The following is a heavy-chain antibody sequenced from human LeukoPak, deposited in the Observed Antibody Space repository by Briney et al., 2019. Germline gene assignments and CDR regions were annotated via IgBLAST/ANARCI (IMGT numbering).Heavy chain of an antibody. CDR2: IYYSGST. D-gene: IGHD1-14*01. CDR1: GGSISSYY. V-gene: IGHV4-59*01. J-gene: IGHJ6*03. CDR3: ARPGRPDYYYYYMDV. Sequence: SETLSLTCTVSGGSISSYYWSWIRQPPGKGLEWIGYIYYSGSTNYNPSLKSRVTISVDTSKNQFSLKLSSVTAADTAVYYCARPGRPDYYYYYMDVWGKGTTVTVSS.